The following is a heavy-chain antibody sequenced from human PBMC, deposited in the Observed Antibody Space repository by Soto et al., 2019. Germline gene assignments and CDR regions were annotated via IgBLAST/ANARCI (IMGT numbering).Heavy chain of an antibody. V-gene: IGHV1-3*01. CDR2: INAGNGNT. D-gene: IGHD2-2*01. J-gene: IGHJ6*02. CDR1: GYTFTSSA. CDR3: ARTGYCSSTSCYVPENQIPRV. Sequence: ASVKVSCKASGYTFTSSAMHWVRQAPGQRLEWMGWINAGNGNTKYSQKFQGRVTITRDTSASTAYMELSSLRSEDTAVYYCARTGYCSSTSCYVPENQIPRVWGQGTTVTSP.